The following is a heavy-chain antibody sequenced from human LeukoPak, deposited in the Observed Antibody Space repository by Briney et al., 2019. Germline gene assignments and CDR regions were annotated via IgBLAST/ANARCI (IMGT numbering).Heavy chain of an antibody. J-gene: IGHJ6*02. CDR1: GFTFSSYA. CDR2: ISTSGGST. Sequence: PGESLRLSCAASGFTFSSYAMSWVRQAPGKGLEWVSGISTSGGSTSYADSVKGRFTISRDNSKNTLYLQMNSLRAEDTAVYYCAKKYYDILTGYYVQYSAMDVWGQGTTVTVSS. D-gene: IGHD3-9*01. V-gene: IGHV3-23*01. CDR3: AKKYYDILTGYYVQYSAMDV.